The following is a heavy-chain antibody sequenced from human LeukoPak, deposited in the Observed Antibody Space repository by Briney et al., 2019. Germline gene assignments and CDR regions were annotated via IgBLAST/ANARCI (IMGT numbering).Heavy chain of an antibody. D-gene: IGHD6-13*01. J-gene: IGHJ6*02. Sequence: GGSLSLSWAASGFTFSSDWMSWISQGPGKGLEWVGNIKQDGSEKYYVDTVKGRFTISRDNAKNSLYLQMNSLRAEDTGVYYCARLRQLVRGAFYYYYGMDAWGQGTTFTVSS. CDR2: IKQDGSEK. V-gene: IGHV3-7*03. CDR1: GFTFSSDW. CDR3: ARLRQLVRGAFYYYYGMDA.